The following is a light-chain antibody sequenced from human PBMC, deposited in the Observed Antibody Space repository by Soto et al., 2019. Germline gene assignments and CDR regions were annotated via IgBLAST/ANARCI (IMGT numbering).Light chain of an antibody. J-gene: IGLJ1*01. CDR2: EVS. Sequence: LTQPASVSGSPGQSITISCTGTSSDVGNYKYVSWYQQHPGKAPKLMIYEVSNRPSGVSNRFSGSKSGNTASLPISGPQAEDETDYYCFSYTSSGTYVFGTGTKVTVL. V-gene: IGLV2-14*01. CDR1: SSDVGNYKY. CDR3: FSYTSSGTYV.